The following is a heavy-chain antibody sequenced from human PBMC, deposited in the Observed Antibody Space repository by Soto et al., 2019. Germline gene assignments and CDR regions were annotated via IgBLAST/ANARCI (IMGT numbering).Heavy chain of an antibody. V-gene: IGHV3-23*01. J-gene: IGHJ3*02. Sequence: GGSLRLSCAASGFTFSSYAMSWVRQAPGKGLEWVSAISGSGGSTYYADSVKGRFTISRDNAKNSLYLQMISLRAEDTAMYYCARGDYYDISGPFSDAFDIWGQGTMVTVSS. CDR2: ISGSGGST. CDR3: ARGDYYDISGPFSDAFDI. D-gene: IGHD3-22*01. CDR1: GFTFSSYA.